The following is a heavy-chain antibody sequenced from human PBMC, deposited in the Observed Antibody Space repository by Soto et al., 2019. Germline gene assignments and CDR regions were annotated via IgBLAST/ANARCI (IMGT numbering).Heavy chain of an antibody. CDR1: GSTFSSYA. Sequence: PGGSLRLSCAASGSTFSSYAMSWVRQAPGKGLEWVSAISGSGGSTYYADSVKGRFTISRDNSKNTLYLQMNSLRAEDTAVYYCAKDYDSSGYYLDCWGQGTLVTVSS. D-gene: IGHD3-22*01. V-gene: IGHV3-23*01. CDR2: ISGSGGST. CDR3: AKDYDSSGYYLDC. J-gene: IGHJ4*02.